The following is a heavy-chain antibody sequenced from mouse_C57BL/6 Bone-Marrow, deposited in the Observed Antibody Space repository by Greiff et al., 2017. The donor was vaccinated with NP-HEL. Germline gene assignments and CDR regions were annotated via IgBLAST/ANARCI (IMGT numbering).Heavy chain of an antibody. CDR2: INYDGSST. Sequence: EVKLVESEGGLVQPGSSMKLSCTASGFTFSDYYMAWVRQVPEKGLEWVANINYDGSSTYYLDSLKSRFIISRDNAKNILYLQMRSLKSEDTATYYCARGGGLRRRTFAMDCWSGGTSVTVSS. D-gene: IGHD2-4*01. V-gene: IGHV5-16*01. CDR3: ARGGGLRRRTFAMDC. J-gene: IGHJ4*01. CDR1: GFTFSDYY.